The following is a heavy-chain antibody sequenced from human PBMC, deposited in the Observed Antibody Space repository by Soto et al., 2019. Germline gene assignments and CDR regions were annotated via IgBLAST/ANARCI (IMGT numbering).Heavy chain of an antibody. J-gene: IGHJ4*02. D-gene: IGHD3-22*01. CDR2: ISSRSTFI. V-gene: IGHV3-21*06. CDR1: GFTLTNEK. Sequence: EVQLVESGGGLVKPGGSLRLSCKVFGFTLTNEKMNWVRQAPGKGLEWVSSISSRSTFINYADSVKGRFTISRDNDKGLVYLQMNSLRAEDTAVYYCARDPPLSMIVVVGVDDFWGQGTLVTVSS. CDR3: ARDPPLSMIVVVGVDDF.